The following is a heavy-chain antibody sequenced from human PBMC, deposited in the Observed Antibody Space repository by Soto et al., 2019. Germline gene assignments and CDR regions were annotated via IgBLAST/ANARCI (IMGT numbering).Heavy chain of an antibody. CDR3: ARPITFGGPIRTDY. CDR2: VSYDGSNK. V-gene: IGHV3-30*03. D-gene: IGHD3-16*01. Sequence: QPGGSLRLSCAASGFTFSSYGMHWVRQAPGKGLEWVAVVSYDGSNKYYADSVKGRFTISRDNSKNTLYLQMNSLGAEDTAVYYCARPITFGGPIRTDYWGQGTLVTVSS. J-gene: IGHJ4*02. CDR1: GFTFSSYG.